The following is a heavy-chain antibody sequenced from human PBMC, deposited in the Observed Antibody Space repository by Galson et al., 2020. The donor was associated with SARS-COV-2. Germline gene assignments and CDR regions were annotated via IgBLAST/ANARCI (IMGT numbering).Heavy chain of an antibody. Sequence: ASVKVSCKASGYIFIGYYMHWVRQAPGEGLEWMGWINPNSGVTNYAQKFQGRVTMTTDTSISTVSLELSRLRSDDTAVYYCARENGPYFYAMDVWGQGTTVTVSS. CDR1: GYIFIGYY. CDR2: INPNSGVT. CDR3: ARENGPYFYAMDV. V-gene: IGHV1-2*02. J-gene: IGHJ6*02.